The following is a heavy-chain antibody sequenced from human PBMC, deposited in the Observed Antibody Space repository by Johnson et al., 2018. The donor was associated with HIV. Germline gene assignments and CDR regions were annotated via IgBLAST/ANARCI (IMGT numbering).Heavy chain of an antibody. CDR1: GFTFSTYD. V-gene: IGHV3-NL1*01. D-gene: IGHD6-6*01. J-gene: IGHJ3*02. CDR2: IDTDGSST. Sequence: QVQLVESGGGVVQPGTSLRLSCAASGFTFSTYDMHWVRQAPGKGLVWVSRIDTDGSSTYYADSVKGRFTISRDNSKNTLYLQMNSLRAEDTALYYCANGGIAARPGAFDIWGQGTMVTVSS. CDR3: ANGGIAARPGAFDI.